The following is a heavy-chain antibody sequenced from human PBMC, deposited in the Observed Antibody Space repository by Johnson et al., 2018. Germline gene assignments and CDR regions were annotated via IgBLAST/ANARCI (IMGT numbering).Heavy chain of an antibody. Sequence: QVQLVESGAEVKKPGASVKVSCKASGYTFTSYYMHWVRQAPGQGLELMGIINPSGGSTSYAQKFQGSVTMTRDTSTSTGYMELSSLRSEDTAVYYCAREGWYYDFWSGYYTGYFQHWGQGTLVTVSS. CDR2: INPSGGST. CDR3: AREGWYYDFWSGYYTGYFQH. CDR1: GYTFTSYY. J-gene: IGHJ1*01. V-gene: IGHV1-46*01. D-gene: IGHD3-3*01.